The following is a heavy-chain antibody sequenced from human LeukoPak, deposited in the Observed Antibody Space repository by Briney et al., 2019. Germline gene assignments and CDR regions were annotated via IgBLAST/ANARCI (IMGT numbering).Heavy chain of an antibody. V-gene: IGHV3-21*01. J-gene: IGHJ4*02. CDR1: GFTFSSDS. CDR2: ISSSSSYI. D-gene: IGHD4-11*01. Sequence: GGCLRLACAASGFTFSSDSINWVRQARGKGLEWVSSISSSSSYIYYADSVEGRFTISRDHAKNSLYMQMNSLRDGQMFVYYCARVLYSNYVRVLDYWGQGTLVSVSS. CDR3: ARVLYSNYVRVLDY.